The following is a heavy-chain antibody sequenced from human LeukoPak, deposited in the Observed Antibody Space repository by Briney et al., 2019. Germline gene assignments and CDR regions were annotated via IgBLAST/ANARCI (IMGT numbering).Heavy chain of an antibody. V-gene: IGHV4-34*01. Sequence: NPSETLSLTCAVYGGSFSGYYWSWIRQPPGKGLEWIGEINHSGSTNYNPSLKSRVTISVDTSKNQFSLKLSSVTAADTAVYYCARHKFPSGSYSPYFYYYYYYMDVWGKGTTVTVSS. CDR2: INHSGST. CDR1: GGSFSGYY. J-gene: IGHJ6*03. CDR3: ARHKFPSGSYSPYFYYYYYYMDV. D-gene: IGHD1-26*01.